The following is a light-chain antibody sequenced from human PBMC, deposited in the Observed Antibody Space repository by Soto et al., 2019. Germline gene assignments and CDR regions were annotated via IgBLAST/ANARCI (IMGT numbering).Light chain of an antibody. Sequence: EIVMTQSPATLSVSPGERATLSCRASQSVGSNLAWYQQRPGQAPRLLIYDASSRATGIPARFSGSGSGTEFTLTISSLQSEDCAVYSCQQYDSWPLTFGGGTKVHIK. CDR1: QSVGSN. J-gene: IGKJ4*01. V-gene: IGKV3-15*01. CDR3: QQYDSWPLT. CDR2: DAS.